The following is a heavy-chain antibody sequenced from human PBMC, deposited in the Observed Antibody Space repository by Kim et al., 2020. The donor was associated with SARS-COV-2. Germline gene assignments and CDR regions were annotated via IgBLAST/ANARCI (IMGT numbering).Heavy chain of an antibody. CDR3: AKDRGGSGQYVDFDY. CDR2: ISDTGGST. J-gene: IGHJ4*01. V-gene: IGHV3-23*01. D-gene: IGHD6-19*01. CDR1: GFTFSRRY. Sequence: GGSLRLSCVVSGFTFSRRYMSWVRKAPGKGLEWVAAISDTGGSTYYAESVKGRFSISRDNSKNTVFLQMNSLRGDETAVYFCAKDRGGSGQYVDFDYLG.